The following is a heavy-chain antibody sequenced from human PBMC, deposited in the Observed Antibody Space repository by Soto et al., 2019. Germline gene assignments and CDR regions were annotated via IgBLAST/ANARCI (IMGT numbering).Heavy chain of an antibody. V-gene: IGHV1-69*06. CDR2: IIPIFGGP. J-gene: IGHJ5*02. CDR3: AKKGGGASIDFWRANWFDP. CDR1: GGMFSDYT. D-gene: IGHD3-3*01. Sequence: QVQLVQSGAVVKKPGSSVTVSCKASGGMFSDYTISWVRQAPGQGLEWMGGIIPIFGGPHYAQKFQGRVTITADKPTRAVYLELRDLKSADTVVYSCAKKGGGASIDFWRANWFDPWGQGTLVTVSS.